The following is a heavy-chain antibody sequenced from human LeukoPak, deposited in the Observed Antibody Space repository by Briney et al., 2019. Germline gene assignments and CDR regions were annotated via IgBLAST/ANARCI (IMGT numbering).Heavy chain of an antibody. Sequence: SETLSLTCTVSGGSISNYYGSWIRQPPGKGLEWIGYIYYSGNTNYNPSLKSRVTISVDTSKNQFSLKLSSVTAADTAVYYCVRENYSSGWYGIIDYWGQGTLVTVSS. CDR3: VRENYSSGWYGIIDY. CDR2: IYYSGNT. D-gene: IGHD6-19*01. CDR1: GGSISNYY. V-gene: IGHV4-59*01. J-gene: IGHJ4*02.